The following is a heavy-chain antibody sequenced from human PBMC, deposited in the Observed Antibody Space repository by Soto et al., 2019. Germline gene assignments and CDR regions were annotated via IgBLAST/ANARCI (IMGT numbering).Heavy chain of an antibody. CDR3: ARVSYYYDSSGYYSIVY. V-gene: IGHV4-59*01. CDR2: IYYSGST. J-gene: IGHJ4*01. D-gene: IGHD3-22*01. CDR1: VGSISSYN. Sequence: ENPAITCAVYVGSISSYNWSWIRQPTGKGVEGIGHIYYSGSTNYNPSLKSRVTISVATSKNQFSLKLRSANDADTAVYYCARVSYYYDSSGYYSIVYWVHG.